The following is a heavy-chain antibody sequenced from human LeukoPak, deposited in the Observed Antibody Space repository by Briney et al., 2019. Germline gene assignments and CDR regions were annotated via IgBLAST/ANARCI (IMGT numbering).Heavy chain of an antibody. CDR1: GYTFTSYG. CDR3: ARGRSSSSTSCYDY. V-gene: IGHV1-18*01. D-gene: IGHD2-2*01. Sequence: ASVKVSCKASGYTFTSYGISWVRQAPGQGLEWMGWISAYNGNTNYAQKLQGRVTMTTDTSTSTAYMELRSLRSDDTAMYYCARGRSSSSTSCYDYWGQGTLVTVSS. CDR2: ISAYNGNT. J-gene: IGHJ4*02.